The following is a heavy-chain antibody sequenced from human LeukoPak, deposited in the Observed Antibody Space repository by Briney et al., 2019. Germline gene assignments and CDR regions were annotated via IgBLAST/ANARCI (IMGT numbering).Heavy chain of an antibody. J-gene: IGHJ5*02. D-gene: IGHD2-21*01. Sequence: SETLSLTCTVSGGSISSSSYYWGWIRQPPGKGLEWIGSIYYSGSTYYNPSPKRRFTISLDTSKNQFSLKLSSLTAADTAVYYWARATSYSRFDPWGQGTLVTVSS. V-gene: IGHV4-39*01. CDR3: ARATSYSRFDP. CDR1: GGSISSSSYY. CDR2: IYYSGST.